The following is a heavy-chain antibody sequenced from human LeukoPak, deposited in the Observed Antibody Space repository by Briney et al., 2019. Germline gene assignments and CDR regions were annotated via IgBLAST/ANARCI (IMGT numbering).Heavy chain of an antibody. CDR2: INHSGST. CDR3: ARIPPPRSCSGGSCYSGGSY. V-gene: IGHV4-34*01. CDR1: GGSFSGYY. Sequence: SETLSLTCAVYGGSFSGYYWSWIHQPPGKGLEWIGEINHSGSTNYNPSLKSRVTISVDTSKNQFSLKLSSVTAADTAVYYCARIPPPRSCSGGSCYSGGSYWGQGTLVTVSS. J-gene: IGHJ4*02. D-gene: IGHD2-15*01.